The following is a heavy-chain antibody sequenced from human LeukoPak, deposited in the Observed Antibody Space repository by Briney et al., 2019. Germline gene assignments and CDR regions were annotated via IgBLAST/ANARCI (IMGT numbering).Heavy chain of an antibody. CDR1: GFNFHSHW. CDR2: IKQDGREK. Sequence: GGSLRLSCATSGFNFHSHWMNWVRQAPGKGPEWVANIKQDGREKYYVDSVKGRFTISRDNAKNSLYLQMNSLRVEDTAIYYCATSPIQLWAFDMWGRGTMVTVSS. V-gene: IGHV3-7*01. J-gene: IGHJ3*02. CDR3: ATSPIQLWAFDM. D-gene: IGHD5-18*01.